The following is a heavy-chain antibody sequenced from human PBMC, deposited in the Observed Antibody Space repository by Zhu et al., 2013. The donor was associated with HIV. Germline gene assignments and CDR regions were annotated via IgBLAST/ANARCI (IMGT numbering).Heavy chain of an antibody. J-gene: IGHJ4*02. D-gene: IGHD2-15*01. Sequence: QVQLVQSGAEVMQPGASVKVSCRAAEYTITANYMHWLRQAPGQGLEWMGWINPNNGATKYAQKFQGRVSMTRDTSISTAYMELSALRSDDAAVYYCARGGGYCSGFSCRSFDHWGQGTLVTVSS. V-gene: IGHV1-2*02. CDR3: ARGGGYCSGFSCRSFDH. CDR2: INPNNGAT. CDR1: EYTITANY.